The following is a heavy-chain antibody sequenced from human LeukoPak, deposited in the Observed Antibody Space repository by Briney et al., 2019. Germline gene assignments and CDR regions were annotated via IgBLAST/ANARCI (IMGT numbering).Heavy chain of an antibody. D-gene: IGHD1-1*01. CDR1: GFTFSSYG. J-gene: IGHJ4*02. CDR3: ARDNDGTLDY. CDR2: ISSSGSTI. Sequence: GGSLRLSCAASGFTFSSYGMSWVRQAPGKGLEWVSYISSSGSTIYYADSVKGRFTISRDNAKNSLYLQMNSLRAVDTAVYYCARDNDGTLDYWGQGTLVTVSS. V-gene: IGHV3-48*04.